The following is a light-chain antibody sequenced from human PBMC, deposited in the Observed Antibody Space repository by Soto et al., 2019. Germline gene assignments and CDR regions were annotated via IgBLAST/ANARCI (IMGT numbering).Light chain of an antibody. Sequence: EIVLMQSPGTLSLSPGERATLSCRASQSVTSNYLAWYQQKPGQAPRLLIYGASSRATGIPDRFSGSGSGTDFTLTISRLEPEDFAVYYCQQYTSSPQTFGQGTKVEIK. CDR1: QSVTSNY. J-gene: IGKJ1*01. V-gene: IGKV3-20*01. CDR2: GAS. CDR3: QQYTSSPQT.